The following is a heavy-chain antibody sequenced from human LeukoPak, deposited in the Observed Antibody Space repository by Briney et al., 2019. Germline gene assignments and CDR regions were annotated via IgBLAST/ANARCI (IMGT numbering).Heavy chain of an antibody. V-gene: IGHV4-59*08. Sequence: SETLSLTCTVSGGSISPYYWSWIRQPPGKGLEWIGYIYYSGSTNYNPSLKSRVTISVDTSKNQFSLKLSSVTAPDTAVYYCARIYSGSYFDYWGQGTLVTVSS. CDR3: ARIYSGSYFDY. CDR2: IYYSGST. J-gene: IGHJ4*02. D-gene: IGHD1-26*01. CDR1: GGSISPYY.